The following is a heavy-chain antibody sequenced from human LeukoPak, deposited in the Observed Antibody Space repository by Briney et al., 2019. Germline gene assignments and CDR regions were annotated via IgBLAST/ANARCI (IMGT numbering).Heavy chain of an antibody. CDR3: ARYDFWSGYLDY. J-gene: IGHJ4*02. V-gene: IGHV4-59*01. CDR2: IYYSGST. CDR1: GGSISSYY. D-gene: IGHD3-3*01. Sequence: SETLCLTCTVSGGSISSYYWSWIRQPPGKGLEWIGYIYYSGSTNYNPSLKSRVTISVDTSKIQFSLKLSSVTAADTAVYYCARYDFWSGYLDYWGQGTLVTVSS.